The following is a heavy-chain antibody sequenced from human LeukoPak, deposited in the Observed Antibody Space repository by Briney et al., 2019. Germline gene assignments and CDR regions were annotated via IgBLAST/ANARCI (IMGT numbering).Heavy chain of an antibody. D-gene: IGHD2-2*01. CDR2: IYYSGST. CDR3: ARQYCSSTSCSPHFDY. CDR1: GGSISSYY. V-gene: IGHV4-59*08. J-gene: IGHJ4*02. Sequence: SETLSLTCTVSGGSISSYYWSWIRQPPGKGLEWIGYIYYSGSTNYNPSLKSRVTISVDTSKNQFSLKLCSVTAADTAVYYCARQYCSSTSCSPHFDYWGQGTLVTVSS.